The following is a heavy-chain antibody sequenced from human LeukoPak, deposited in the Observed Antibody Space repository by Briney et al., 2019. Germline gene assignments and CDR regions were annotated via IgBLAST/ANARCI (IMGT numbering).Heavy chain of an antibody. J-gene: IGHJ6*02. Sequence: GGSLRLSCAASGLTFSNHGMHWVRQAPGKGLEWVAMITSDGNNKYYADSVKDRFTISRDDSKNTLYLQMNSLRDEDTAVYYCARDDEVPADPYGMDVWGQGTTVTVSS. CDR3: ARDDEVPADPYGMDV. D-gene: IGHD2-2*01. V-gene: IGHV3-30*03. CDR1: GLTFSNHG. CDR2: ITSDGNNK.